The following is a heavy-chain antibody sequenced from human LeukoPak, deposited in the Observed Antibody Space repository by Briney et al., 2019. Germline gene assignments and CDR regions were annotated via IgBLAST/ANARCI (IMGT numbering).Heavy chain of an antibody. CDR3: AGGGRGYSGSYFSIY. V-gene: IGHV3-11*01. CDR1: GFIFSDYY. CDR2: ISSSGSTI. Sequence: GGSLRLSCAASGFIFSDYYMSWISQAPGKGLEWVSYISSSGSTIHYADSVKGRFTISRDNAKNSLFLQMNSLRVEDTAVYYCAGGGRGYSGSYFSIYWGQGTLVTVSS. J-gene: IGHJ4*02. D-gene: IGHD1-26*01.